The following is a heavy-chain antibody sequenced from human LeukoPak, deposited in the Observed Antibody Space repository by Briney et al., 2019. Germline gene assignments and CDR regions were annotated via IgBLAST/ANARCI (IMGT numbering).Heavy chain of an antibody. D-gene: IGHD5-12*01. CDR3: GSGYDLGVSDWNYYYYGMDV. J-gene: IGHJ6*02. Sequence: SETLSLTCTVSGGSISSSSYYWGWIRQPPGKGLEWIGSIYYSGSTYYNPALKSRVTISVDTSKNQFSLKLSSVTAADTAVYYRGSGYDLGVSDWNYYYYGMDVWGQGTTVTVSS. CDR1: GGSISSSSYY. CDR2: IYYSGST. V-gene: IGHV4-39*01.